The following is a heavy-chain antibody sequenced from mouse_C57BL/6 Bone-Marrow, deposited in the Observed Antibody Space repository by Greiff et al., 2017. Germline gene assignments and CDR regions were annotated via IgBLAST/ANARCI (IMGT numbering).Heavy chain of an antibody. CDR2: IYPGDGDT. D-gene: IGHD2-4*01. Sequence: VKLQESGPELVKPGASVKISCKASGYAFSSSWMNWVKQRPGKGLEWIGRIYPGDGDTNYNGKFKGKATLTVDTSSSTAYMQLSSLTSEDSAVYYCARWGLRGYAMDYWGQGTSVTVSS. CDR1: GYAFSSSW. J-gene: IGHJ4*01. V-gene: IGHV1-82*01. CDR3: ARWGLRGYAMDY.